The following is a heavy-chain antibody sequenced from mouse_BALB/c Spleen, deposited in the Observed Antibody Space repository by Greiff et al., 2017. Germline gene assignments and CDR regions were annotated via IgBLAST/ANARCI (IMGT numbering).Heavy chain of an antibody. CDR1: GYAFSSSW. CDR2: IYPGDGDT. V-gene: IGHV1-82*01. D-gene: IGHD2-1*01. CDR3: ARNYGNYYAMDY. J-gene: IGHJ4*01. Sequence: QVQVQQSGPELVKPGGSVKISCKASGYAFSSSWMNWVKQRPGQGLEWIGRIYPGDGDTNYNGKFKGKATLTADKSSSTAYMQLSSLTSVDSAVYFCARNYGNYYAMDYWGQGTSVTVSS.